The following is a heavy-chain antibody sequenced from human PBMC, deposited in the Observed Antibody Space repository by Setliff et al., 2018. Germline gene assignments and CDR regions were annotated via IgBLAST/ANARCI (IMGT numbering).Heavy chain of an antibody. CDR2: ISAYNGNT. CDR1: GYTFISNG. J-gene: IGHJ3*02. CDR3: ARVLFHCSSTSCYLDAFDI. V-gene: IGHV1-18*01. Sequence: ASVKVSCKASGYTFISNGISWVRQAPGQGLEWMGRISAYNGNTNYAQKLQGRVTMTTDTSTSTAYMELRSLRSDDTAVYYCARVLFHCSSTSCYLDAFDIWGQGTMGTVS. D-gene: IGHD2-2*01.